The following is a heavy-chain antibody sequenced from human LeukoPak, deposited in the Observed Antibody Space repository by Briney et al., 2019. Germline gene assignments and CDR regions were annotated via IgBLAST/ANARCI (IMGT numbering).Heavy chain of an antibody. CDR2: IKEDGSEK. V-gene: IGHV3-7*01. CDR3: ARGGSTSGRFIY. CDR1: GFSFSTYG. Sequence: GGSLRLSCAASGFSFSTYGIHWVRQAPGKGLEWVANIKEDGSEKYYVDSVKGRFTISRDNAKNSLYLQMNSLRAEDTAVYYCARGGSTSGRFIYWGQGTLVTVSS. D-gene: IGHD2-2*01. J-gene: IGHJ4*02.